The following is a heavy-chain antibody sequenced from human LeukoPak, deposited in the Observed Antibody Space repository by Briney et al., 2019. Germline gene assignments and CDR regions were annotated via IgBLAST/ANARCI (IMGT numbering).Heavy chain of an antibody. D-gene: IGHD6-19*01. J-gene: IGHJ4*02. CDR3: ARGEYVAVAGTLIFDY. CDR2: IYTSGST. Sequence: SETLSPTCTVSGGSLSSGSYYWRWLRQPAGTGLEGIGRIYTSGSTNYNPSLKSRVTISVDASKNQFSLKLSSVTAADTAVYYCARGEYVAVAGTLIFDYWGQGTLVTVSS. CDR1: GGSLSSGSYY. V-gene: IGHV4-61*02.